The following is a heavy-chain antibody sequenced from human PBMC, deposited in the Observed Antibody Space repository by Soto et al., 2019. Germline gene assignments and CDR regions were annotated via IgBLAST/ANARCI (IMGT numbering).Heavy chain of an antibody. Sequence: EVQLVESGGGLVKPGGSLRLSCAASGFSFSSYSMNWVRQAPGKGLEWVSSISSSSSYIYYADSVKGRFTISRDNAKNSLYLQMNSLRAEDTAVYYCARDGLRDFDYWGQGTLVTVSS. CDR3: ARDGLRDFDY. V-gene: IGHV3-21*01. CDR1: GFSFSSYS. J-gene: IGHJ4*02. CDR2: ISSSSSYI. D-gene: IGHD5-12*01.